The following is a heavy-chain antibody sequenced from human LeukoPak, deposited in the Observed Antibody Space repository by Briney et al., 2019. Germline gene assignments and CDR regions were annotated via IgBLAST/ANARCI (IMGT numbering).Heavy chain of an antibody. CDR3: ARDGAVTTHGYYYYYMDV. CDR1: GFTFRSYA. D-gene: IGHD4-17*01. J-gene: IGHJ6*03. V-gene: IGHV3-30*04. CDR2: ISYDGSNK. Sequence: GGSLRLSCAASGFTFRSYAMHWVRQAPGKGLEWVAVISYDGSNKYYADSVKGRFTISRDNSKNTLYLQMNSLRAEDTAVYYCARDGAVTTHGYYYYYMDVWGKGTTVTISS.